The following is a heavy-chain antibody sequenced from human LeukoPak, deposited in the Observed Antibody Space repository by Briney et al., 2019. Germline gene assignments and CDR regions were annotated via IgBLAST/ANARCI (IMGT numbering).Heavy chain of an antibody. D-gene: IGHD2-21*02. CDR1: GGSITSYY. CDR3: ARLPMAVTPHVDY. V-gene: IGHV4-59*01. CDR2: MYYSGTT. J-gene: IGHJ4*02. Sequence: PSETLSLTCTVSGGSITSYYRSWIRQSLGKGLEWIGFMYYSGTTNYNPSLKSRVTISLGMSKNQFSLKLSSATAADTAVYYCARLPMAVTPHVDYWGQGTLVTVSS.